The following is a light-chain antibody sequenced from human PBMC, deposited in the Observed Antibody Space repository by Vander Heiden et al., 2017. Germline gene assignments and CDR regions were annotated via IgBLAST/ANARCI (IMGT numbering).Light chain of an antibody. Sequence: QSVLPPPPSASGTRGQRVSISCSGSSSNLGFAVVPWCQQFPGTAPTLIIISNDQRTSGVPVRFSCSNSGSSASTAISSLQPEDEADDYCSAWADSLNGRLVFGGGTKLTVL. CDR1: SSNLGFAV. V-gene: IGLV1-44*01. CDR3: SAWADSLNGRLV. CDR2: SND. J-gene: IGLJ3*02.